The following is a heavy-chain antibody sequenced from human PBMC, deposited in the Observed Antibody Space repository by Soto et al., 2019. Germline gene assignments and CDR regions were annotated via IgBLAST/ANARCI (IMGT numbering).Heavy chain of an antibody. J-gene: IGHJ4*02. CDR1: GFTFSNYA. Sequence: EVQLLASGGGLVQPGGSLRLSCIASGFTFSNYAMTWVRQAPGKGMEWVSAIRGSGGETFYADSVQGRFTISRDNSRMTLYLQMNSLRAEDTAVYYCAKGDQERQWVFLHNWGQGTLVTVSS. CDR2: IRGSGGET. D-gene: IGHD2-8*01. CDR3: AKGDQERQWVFLHN. V-gene: IGHV3-23*01.